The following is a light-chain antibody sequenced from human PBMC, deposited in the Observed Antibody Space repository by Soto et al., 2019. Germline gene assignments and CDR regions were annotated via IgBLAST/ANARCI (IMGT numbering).Light chain of an antibody. CDR1: SSDVGGYNY. CDR3: SSYAGSNRKV. CDR2: VVS. Sequence: QSALTQPPSASGSPGQSVTISCTGTSSDVGGYNYVSWYQQHPGKAPNLMIYVVSKRPSGVPDRFSGSKSGNTASLTVSGLQAEDEADYYCSSYAGSNRKVFGTGTKLTVL. J-gene: IGLJ1*01. V-gene: IGLV2-8*01.